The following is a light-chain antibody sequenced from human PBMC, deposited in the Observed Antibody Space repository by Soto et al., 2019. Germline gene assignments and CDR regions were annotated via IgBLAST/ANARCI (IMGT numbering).Light chain of an antibody. V-gene: IGKV3-15*01. CDR3: RQYDQWWT. CDR1: QSVNNN. Sequence: ELVMTQSPATLSVSPGERATFSCRAGQSVNNNLAWYHLKPGQAPRLLVYGASIRATGIPARFSGSVSGTEYTLSISRLQSEDFGIYFCRQYDQWWTFGQGTNVYIK. J-gene: IGKJ1*01. CDR2: GAS.